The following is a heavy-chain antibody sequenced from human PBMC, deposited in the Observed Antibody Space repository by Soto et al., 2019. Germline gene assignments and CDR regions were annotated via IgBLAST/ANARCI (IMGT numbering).Heavy chain of an antibody. D-gene: IGHD3-10*01. V-gene: IGHV1-69*12. CDR3: ARGPWRGITLLRQVPYYFDH. CDR1: GGTFSSYA. Sequence: QVQLVQSGAEVKKPGSSVKVSCKASGGTFSSYAISWVRQAPGQGLEWMGGIIPIFGTANYAQKFQGRVTSSADASTGPAYRELGSLRSEDTAVDYCARGPWRGITLLRQVPYYFDHWGQGTLVTVSS. J-gene: IGHJ4*02. CDR2: IIPIFGTA.